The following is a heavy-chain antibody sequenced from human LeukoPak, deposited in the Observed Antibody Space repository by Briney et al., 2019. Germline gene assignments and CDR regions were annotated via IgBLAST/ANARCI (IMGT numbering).Heavy chain of an antibody. CDR2: IYYSGST. J-gene: IGHJ4*02. V-gene: IGHV4-39*07. CDR1: GGSISSSSYY. Sequence: SETLSLTCTVSGGSISSSSYYWGWIRQPPGKGLEWIGSIYYSGSTYYNPSLKSRVTISVDTSKNQFSLKLSSVTAADTAVYYCARDWYDFWSGYSQRSSYFDYWGQGTLVTVSS. D-gene: IGHD3-3*01. CDR3: ARDWYDFWSGYSQRSSYFDY.